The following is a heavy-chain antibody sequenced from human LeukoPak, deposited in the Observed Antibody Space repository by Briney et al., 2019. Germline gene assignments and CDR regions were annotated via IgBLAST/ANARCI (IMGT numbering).Heavy chain of an antibody. D-gene: IGHD3-10*01. CDR1: GFTVRNNY. Sequence: PGGSLRLSCAASGFTVRNNYMSWVMSWVRQAPGKGLEWVSLIYSGGGTYYADSVKGRFTISRDNSKNTLYLQMNSLRVEDTAMYYCARSQTGYYYGSGSYSQDAFDIWGQGTMVTVSS. CDR3: ARSQTGYYYGSGSYSQDAFDI. V-gene: IGHV3-66*01. J-gene: IGHJ3*02. CDR2: IYSGGGT.